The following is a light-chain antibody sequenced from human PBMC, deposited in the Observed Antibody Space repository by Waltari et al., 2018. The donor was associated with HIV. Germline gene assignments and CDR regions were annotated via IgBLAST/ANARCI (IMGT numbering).Light chain of an antibody. CDR3: QQRSKWPTT. CDR1: QSVSSSY. Sequence: EIVLTQSPGTLSLSPGERATLSCRASQSVSSSYLAWYQQKPGQAPRLLIYGASSRATGIPDRFSGSGSGTDFTLTISSLESEDFAIYYCQQRSKWPTTFGQGTKVEMK. V-gene: IGKV3D-20*02. CDR2: GAS. J-gene: IGKJ1*01.